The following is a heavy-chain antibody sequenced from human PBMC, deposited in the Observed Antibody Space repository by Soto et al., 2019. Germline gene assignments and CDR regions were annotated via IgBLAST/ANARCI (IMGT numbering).Heavy chain of an antibody. CDR1: GYTFTSYD. Sequence: QVQLVQSGAEVKKPGASVKVSCKASGYTFTSYDINWVRQATGQGLEWMGWMNPNSGNTGYAQKFQGRVTMTRNTSISTGYMELSSLRSEDTAVYYCARGPNSRSIRVLESLGYYYMDVWGKGTTVTVSS. CDR3: ARGPNSRSIRVLESLGYYYMDV. J-gene: IGHJ6*03. D-gene: IGHD3-3*01. CDR2: MNPNSGNT. V-gene: IGHV1-8*01.